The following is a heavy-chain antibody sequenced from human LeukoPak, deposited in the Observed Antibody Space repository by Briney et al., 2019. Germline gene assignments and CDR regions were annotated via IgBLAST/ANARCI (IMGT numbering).Heavy chain of an antibody. CDR1: GFTFSSYW. J-gene: IGHJ6*04. Sequence: PGGSLRLSCAASGFTFSSYWMSWVRQAPGKGLEWVANIKQDGSEKYYVDSVKGRFTISRDNAKNSLYLQMNSLRAEDTAVYYCARRYYYGSGVGMDVWGKGTTVTVPS. CDR2: IKQDGSEK. D-gene: IGHD3-10*01. V-gene: IGHV3-7*01. CDR3: ARRYYYGSGVGMDV.